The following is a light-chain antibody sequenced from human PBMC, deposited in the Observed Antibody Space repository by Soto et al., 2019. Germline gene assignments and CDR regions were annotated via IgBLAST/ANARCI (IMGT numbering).Light chain of an antibody. V-gene: IGKV1-39*01. J-gene: IGKJ2*01. CDR1: QAISNS. CDR2: GAS. Sequence: DIQMTQTPPSLSLSVGDRVTITCRASQAISNSLNWYQQKPGKSPRALIYGASSLESGVPSRFSGRGSGTDFTLSISSLQPEDFATYVCQQSYCTPYTFGRGTSLRIK. CDR3: QQSYCTPYT.